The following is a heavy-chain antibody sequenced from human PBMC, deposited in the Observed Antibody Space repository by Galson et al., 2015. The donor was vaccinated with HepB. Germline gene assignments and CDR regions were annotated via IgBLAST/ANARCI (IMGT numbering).Heavy chain of an antibody. V-gene: IGHV3-72*01. Sequence: SLRLSCAGSGFTFSDFYMDWVRQAPGKGLEWVGRIRNKINRYSTDYAGSVKGRSTISRDDSKNSVYLQMNGLETEDTAVYYCSRAPYARGWYPDYWGQGTLVTVSS. D-gene: IGHD6-19*01. CDR2: IRNKINRYST. J-gene: IGHJ4*02. CDR3: SRAPYARGWYPDY. CDR1: GFTFSDFY.